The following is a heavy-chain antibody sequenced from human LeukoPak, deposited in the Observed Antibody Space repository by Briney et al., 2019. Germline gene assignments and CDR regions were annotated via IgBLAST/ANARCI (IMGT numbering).Heavy chain of an antibody. CDR1: GDSVSSHY. CDR3: ARYSNHVDYFDS. Sequence: SETLSLICTVSGDSVSSHYWGWIRQPPGKGLEWIAYVYYTGTSNYNPSLKSRVTISIDTSKNQFSLKLISVTAADTAVYYCARYSNHVDYFDSWGQGTLVTVSS. J-gene: IGHJ4*02. CDR2: VYYTGTS. D-gene: IGHD4-11*01. V-gene: IGHV4-59*02.